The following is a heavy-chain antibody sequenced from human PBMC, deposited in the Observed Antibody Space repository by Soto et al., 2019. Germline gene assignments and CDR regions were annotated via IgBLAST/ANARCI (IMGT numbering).Heavy chain of an antibody. J-gene: IGHJ4*02. CDR2: IYWDDDK. CDR3: ALPTSPGSSSWYYFDY. V-gene: IGHV2-5*02. D-gene: IGHD6-13*01. CDR1: GFSLSTSGVG. Sequence: SGPTLVKPTHTLTLTCTFSGFSLSTSGVGVGWIRQPPGKALEWLALIYWDDDKRYSPSLKSRLTITKDTSKNQVVLTMTNMDPVDTATYYCALPTSPGSSSWYYFDYWGQGTLVTVSS.